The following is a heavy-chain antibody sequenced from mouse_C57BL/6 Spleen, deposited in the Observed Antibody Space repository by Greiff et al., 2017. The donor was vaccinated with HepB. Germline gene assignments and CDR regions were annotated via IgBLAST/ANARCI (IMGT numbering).Heavy chain of an antibody. CDR3: ARYDYDPGAYYAMDY. J-gene: IGHJ4*01. CDR2: IWSGGST. D-gene: IGHD2-4*01. CDR1: GFSLTSYG. V-gene: IGHV2-2*01. Sequence: QVQLKESGPGLVQPSQSLSITCTVSGFSLTSYGVHWVRQSPGKGLEWLGVIWSGGSTDYNAAFISRLSISKDNSKSQVFFKMNRLQADDTAIYYCARYDYDPGAYYAMDYWGQGTSVTVSS.